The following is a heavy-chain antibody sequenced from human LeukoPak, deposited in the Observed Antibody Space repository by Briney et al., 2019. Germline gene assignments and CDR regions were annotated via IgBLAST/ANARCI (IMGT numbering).Heavy chain of an antibody. CDR3: ARDRSSGYLINYYYYGMDV. V-gene: IGHV3-53*01. J-gene: IGHJ6*02. Sequence: PGGSLRLSCAASGFTVSSNYMSWVRQAPGKGLEWVSVIYSGGSTYYADSVKGRFTISRDSSKNTLYLQMNSLRAEDTAVYYCARDRSSGYLINYYYYGMDVWGQGTTVTVSS. CDR1: GFTVSSNY. D-gene: IGHD3-22*01. CDR2: IYSGGST.